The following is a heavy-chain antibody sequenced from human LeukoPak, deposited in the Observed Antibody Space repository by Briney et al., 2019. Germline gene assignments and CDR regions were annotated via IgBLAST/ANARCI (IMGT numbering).Heavy chain of an antibody. V-gene: IGHV1-18*01. Sequence: ASVKVSCKASGYTFTSYGISWVRQAPGQGLEWMGWISAYNGNTNYAQKLQGRVTMTTDTSTSTAYVELRSLRSDDTAVYYCARRDGSGHPEWNYWGQGTLVTVSS. CDR2: ISAYNGNT. D-gene: IGHD2-15*01. CDR1: GYTFTSYG. J-gene: IGHJ4*02. CDR3: ARRDGSGHPEWNY.